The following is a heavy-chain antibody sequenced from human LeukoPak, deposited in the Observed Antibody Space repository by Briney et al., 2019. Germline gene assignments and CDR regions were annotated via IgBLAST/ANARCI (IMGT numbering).Heavy chain of an antibody. CDR1: GFTFGDYY. D-gene: IGHD2-15*01. CDR2: ISSSGSTI. Sequence: GESLRLSCAASGFTFGDYYMSWIRQAPGKGLEWVSYISSSGSTIYYADSVKGRFTISRDNAKNSLYLQMNSLRAEDTAVYYCAREGCSGGSCYRNYYYYGMDVWGQGTTVTVSS. V-gene: IGHV3-11*01. CDR3: AREGCSGGSCYRNYYYYGMDV. J-gene: IGHJ6*02.